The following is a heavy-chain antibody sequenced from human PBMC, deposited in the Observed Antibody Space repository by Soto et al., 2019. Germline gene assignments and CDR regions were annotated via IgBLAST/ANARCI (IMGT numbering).Heavy chain of an antibody. D-gene: IGHD1-7*01. V-gene: IGHV4-4*02. J-gene: IGHJ6*02. CDR3: ARDGTGTILYYYYYGMDV. CDR1: GGSISSSNW. CDR2: IYHSGST. Sequence: TSETLSLTCAVSGGSISSSNWWSWVRQPPGKGLEWIGEIYHSGSTNYNPSLKSRVTISVDKSKNQFSLKLSSVTAADTAVYYCARDGTGTILYYYYYGMDVWGQGTTVTVSS.